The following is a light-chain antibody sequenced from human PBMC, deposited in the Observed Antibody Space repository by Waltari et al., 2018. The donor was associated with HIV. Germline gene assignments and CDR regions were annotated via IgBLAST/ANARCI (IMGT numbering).Light chain of an antibody. CDR3: QSYDSSLFWV. CDR2: RTG. CDR1: SSNIGADYD. Sequence: QSVLTQPPSLSGAPGQRVTISCIGTSSNIGADYDVHWYRQVSGAAPKLLIYRTGARPSGVPDRFFGSRSGASASLVINGLQTDDEADIYCQSYDSSLFWVFGGGTKLTVL. V-gene: IGLV1-40*01. J-gene: IGLJ2*01.